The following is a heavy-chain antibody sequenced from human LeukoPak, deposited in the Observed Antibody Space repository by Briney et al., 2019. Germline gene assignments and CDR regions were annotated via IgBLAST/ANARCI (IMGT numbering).Heavy chain of an antibody. D-gene: IGHD3-10*01. V-gene: IGHV4-59*08. Sequence: SETLSLTCTVSGGSISSYYWSWIRQPPGKGLEWIGYIYYSGSTNCNPSLKSRVTISVDTSKNQFSLKLSSVTAADTAVYYCATKGGSGSSYFDYWGQGTLVTVSS. CDR3: ATKGGSGSSYFDY. CDR2: IYYSGST. J-gene: IGHJ4*02. CDR1: GGSISSYY.